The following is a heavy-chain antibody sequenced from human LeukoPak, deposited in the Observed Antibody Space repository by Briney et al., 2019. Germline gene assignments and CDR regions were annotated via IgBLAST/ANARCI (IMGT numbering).Heavy chain of an antibody. CDR1: GFIFSSYG. J-gene: IGHJ4*02. Sequence: GGSLRLSCTASGFIFSSYGMHWVRQAPGKGLEWVAVIPYDGSNKYYADSVKGRFTISRDNSKNTLYVQMNSLRAEDTAVYYCARDPAKFWSGHDYWGQGTLVTVSS. D-gene: IGHD3-3*01. CDR2: IPYDGSNK. V-gene: IGHV3-30*03. CDR3: ARDPAKFWSGHDY.